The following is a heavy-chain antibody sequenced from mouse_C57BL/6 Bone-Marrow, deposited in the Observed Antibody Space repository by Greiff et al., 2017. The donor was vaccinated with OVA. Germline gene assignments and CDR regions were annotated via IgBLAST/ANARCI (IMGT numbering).Heavy chain of an antibody. CDR1: GYTFTSYW. CDR2: IDPSDSYT. J-gene: IGHJ3*01. V-gene: IGHV1-69*01. CDR3: ARGVGNYFTSWFAY. Sequence: QVQLQQPGAELVMPGASVKLSCKASGYTFTSYWMHWVKQRPGQGLEWIGEIDPSDSYTNYNQKFKGKSTLTVDKSSSTAYMQLSRLTSEDSAFSYCARGVGNYFTSWFAYWGQGTLVTVSA. D-gene: IGHD2-1*01.